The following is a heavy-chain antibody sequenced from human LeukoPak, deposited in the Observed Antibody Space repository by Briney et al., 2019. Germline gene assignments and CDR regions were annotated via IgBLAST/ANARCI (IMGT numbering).Heavy chain of an antibody. CDR3: ARDPLRHYGDSYYYYYGMDV. D-gene: IGHD4-17*01. V-gene: IGHV1-2*02. CDR1: GYTFTGYY. CDR2: INPNSGGT. J-gene: IGHJ6*04. Sequence: ASVKVSCKASGYTFTGYYMHWVRQAPGQGLEWVGWINPNSGGTNYAQKFQGRVTMTRDTSISTAYMELSRLRSDDTAVYYCARDPLRHYGDSYYYYYGMDVWGKGTTVTVSS.